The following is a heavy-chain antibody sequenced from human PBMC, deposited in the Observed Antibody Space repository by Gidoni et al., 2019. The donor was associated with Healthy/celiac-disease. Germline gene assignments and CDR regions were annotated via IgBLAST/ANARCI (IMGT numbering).Heavy chain of an antibody. CDR1: GGSFSGYY. V-gene: IGHV4-34*01. Sequence: QVQLQQWGAGLLKPSETLSLTCAVYGGSFSGYYWSWIRQPPGKGLEWIGEINHSGSTNYNPSLKSRVTISVDTSKNQFSLKLSSVTAADTAVYYCARVSTAYYYYMDVWGKGTTVTVSS. CDR2: INHSGST. CDR3: ARVSTAYYYYMDV. J-gene: IGHJ6*03.